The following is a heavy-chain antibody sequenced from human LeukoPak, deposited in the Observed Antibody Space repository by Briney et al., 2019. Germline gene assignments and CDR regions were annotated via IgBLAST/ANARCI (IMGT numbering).Heavy chain of an antibody. CDR2: INSDGSRI. CDR1: GFTFSSYW. CDR3: ARGGPVKSIYDPHWYDP. J-gene: IGHJ5*02. V-gene: IGHV3-74*01. Sequence: PGGSLRLSCAASGFTFSSYWLHWLRQAPGKGLTWVSRINSDGSRINYADSVKGRFTSSRDNAKNTLCLQMNSLRVEDTAVYFCARGGPVKSIYDPHWYDPWGQGALVTVSS. D-gene: IGHD5/OR15-5a*01.